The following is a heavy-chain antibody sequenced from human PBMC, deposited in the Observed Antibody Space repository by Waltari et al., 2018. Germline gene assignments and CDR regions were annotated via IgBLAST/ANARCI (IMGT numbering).Heavy chain of an antibody. CDR3: ARSDYYDILTGYYRGYYFDY. Sequence: EVQLVESGGGLVQPGGSLRLSCAASGFTFSSYEMNWVRQAPGQGLEWVSYISSSGSTIYYADSVKGRFTISRDNAKNSLYLQMNSLRAEDTAVYYCARSDYYDILTGYYRGYYFDYWGQGTLVTVSS. D-gene: IGHD3-9*01. CDR1: GFTFSSYE. J-gene: IGHJ4*02. CDR2: ISSSGSTI. V-gene: IGHV3-48*03.